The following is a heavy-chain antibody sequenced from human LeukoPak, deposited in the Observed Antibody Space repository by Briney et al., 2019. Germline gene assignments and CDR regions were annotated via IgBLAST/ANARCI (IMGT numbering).Heavy chain of an antibody. CDR2: IYWDDDK. D-gene: IGHD3-10*01. Sequence: SGPTLVNPPQTLTLTCTFSGFSLSTSGEGVGWIRQPPGTALEWLALIYWDDDKRYSTSLKSRLTITKDTSKNQVVLTMTNMDPEDTATYYCAHKGPRSRFDYWGQGTLVTVSS. J-gene: IGHJ4*02. V-gene: IGHV2-5*02. CDR1: GFSLSTSGEG. CDR3: AHKGPRSRFDY.